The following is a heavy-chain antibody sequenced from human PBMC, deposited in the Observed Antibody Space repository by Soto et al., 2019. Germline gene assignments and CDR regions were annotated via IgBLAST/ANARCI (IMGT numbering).Heavy chain of an antibody. V-gene: IGHV1-69*13. CDR3: ARKRIAAAARYFDY. D-gene: IGHD6-13*01. CDR2: IIPIFGTA. CDR1: GGTFSSYA. Sequence: GASVKVSCKASGGTFSSYAISWVRQAPGQGLEWMGGIIPIFGTANYAQKFQGRVTITADESTSTAYMELSSLRSEDTAVYYCARKRIAAAARYFDYWGQGTLVTVSS. J-gene: IGHJ4*02.